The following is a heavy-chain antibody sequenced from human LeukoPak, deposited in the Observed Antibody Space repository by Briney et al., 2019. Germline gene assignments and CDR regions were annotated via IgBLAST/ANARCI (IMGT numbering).Heavy chain of an antibody. D-gene: IGHD3-22*01. CDR1: GFTFSDYY. V-gene: IGHV3-11*06. J-gene: IGHJ4*02. Sequence: GGSLRLSCAASGFTFSDYYMSWIRQAPGKGLEWASYISSSSSYTNYADSVKGRFTISRDNAKNSLYLQMNSLRAEDTAVYYCARVQYYDSSGYYYPYYFDYWGQGTLVTVSS. CDR3: ARVQYYDSSGYYYPYYFDY. CDR2: ISSSSSYT.